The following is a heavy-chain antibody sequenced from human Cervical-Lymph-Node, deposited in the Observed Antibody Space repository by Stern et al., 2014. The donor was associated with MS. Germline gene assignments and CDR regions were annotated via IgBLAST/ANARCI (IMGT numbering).Heavy chain of an antibody. J-gene: IGHJ6*02. CDR1: GFSFSKAW. CDR3: SDLFNDVDV. V-gene: IGHV3-15*04. D-gene: IGHD3-16*01. Sequence: VQLVESGGGLVKPGGSLRLSCAGSGFSFSKAWMSWVRQAPGKGLEWVGLIASTTDGGTTDYAAPVKGRFTISRDDSKNTAYLQMNSLKTEDTAVYYCSDLFNDVDVWGQGTTVTVSS. CDR2: IASTTDGGTT.